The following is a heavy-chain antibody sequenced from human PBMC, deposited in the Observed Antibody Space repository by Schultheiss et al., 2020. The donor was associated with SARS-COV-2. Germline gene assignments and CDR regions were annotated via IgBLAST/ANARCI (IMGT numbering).Heavy chain of an antibody. V-gene: IGHV4-59*10. CDR1: GGSFSGYY. J-gene: IGHJ5*02. D-gene: IGHD6-19*01. CDR2: IYTSGST. Sequence: SQTLSLTCAVYGGSFSGYYWSWIRQPPGKGLEWIGRIYTSGSTNYNPSLKSRVTMSVDTSKNQFSLKLSSVTAADTAVYYCARDSGWRGSDPWGQGTLVTVSS. CDR3: ARDSGWRGSDP.